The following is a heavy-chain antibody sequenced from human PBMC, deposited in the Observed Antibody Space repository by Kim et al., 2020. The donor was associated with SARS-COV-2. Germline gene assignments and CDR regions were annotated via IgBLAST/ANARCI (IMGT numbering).Heavy chain of an antibody. V-gene: IGHV4-59*01. J-gene: IGHJ6*03. CDR1: GGSFTNYY. Sequence: SETLSLTCTVSGGSFTNYYWTWIRQPPGKGLEWTGYVHTSGNTNYNPPLRSRVTISVDTSKNQFSLKLSSVTAADTAVYYCARGDIVAYNYYMDVWGRGTTVTVSS. D-gene: IGHD3-16*01. CDR3: ARGDIVAYNYYMDV. CDR2: VHTSGNT.